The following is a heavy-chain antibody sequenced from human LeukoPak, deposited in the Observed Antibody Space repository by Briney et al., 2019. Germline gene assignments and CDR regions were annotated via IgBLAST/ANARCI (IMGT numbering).Heavy chain of an antibody. V-gene: IGHV4-59*08. J-gene: IGHJ4*02. CDR3: ARGMRYFDYLFDN. D-gene: IGHD3-9*01. CDR2: IYYSGST. Sequence: PSETLSLTCTVSGDSISTYYWSWIRQPPGKGLEWIGSIYYSGSTNYNPSLKSRVTISVDTSKNQFSLKPSSVTAADTAVYFCARGMRYFDYLFDNWGQGTLVTVSS. CDR1: GDSISTYY.